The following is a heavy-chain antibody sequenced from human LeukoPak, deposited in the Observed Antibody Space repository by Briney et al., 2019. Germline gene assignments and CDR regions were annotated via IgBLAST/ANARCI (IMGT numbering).Heavy chain of an antibody. CDR2: INHSGST. Sequence: SETLSLTCTVSGGSVSSGSYYWSWIRQSPGKGLEWIGEINHSGSTNYNPSLKSRVTISLDTSKNQFSLKLSSVTAADTAVYYCARGSRWELPLDYWGQGTLVTVSS. J-gene: IGHJ4*02. CDR1: GGSVSSGSYY. V-gene: IGHV4-39*07. CDR3: ARGSRWELPLDY. D-gene: IGHD1-26*01.